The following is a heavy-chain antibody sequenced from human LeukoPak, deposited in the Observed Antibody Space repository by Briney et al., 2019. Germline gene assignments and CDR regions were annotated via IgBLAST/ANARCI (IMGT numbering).Heavy chain of an antibody. V-gene: IGHV5-51*01. CDR1: GCGFNSYW. J-gene: IGHJ4*02. D-gene: IGHD5-18*01. Sequence: GGSLKISCKGSGCGFNSYWIGWVRQMPGKGLEWMGIIYPRDSDTRYSPSFQGQVTISADRSIGTAYLQWSSLKASDTAMYYCARGSDRGYNYGFDYWGQGTLVTVSS. CDR2: IYPRDSDT. CDR3: ARGSDRGYNYGFDY.